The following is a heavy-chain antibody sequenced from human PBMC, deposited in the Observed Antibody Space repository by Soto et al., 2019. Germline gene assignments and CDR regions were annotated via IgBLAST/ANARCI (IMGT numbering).Heavy chain of an antibody. Sequence: GGSLRLSCAASGFTFSSYGMHWVRQAPGKGLEWVAVIWYDGSNKYYADSVKGRFTISRDNSKNTLYLQMNSLRAEDTAVYYCARGPLLRYFDWLPRDYYGMDVWGQGTTVTVSS. CDR1: GFTFSSYG. CDR3: ARGPLLRYFDWLPRDYYGMDV. V-gene: IGHV3-33*01. CDR2: IWYDGSNK. D-gene: IGHD3-9*01. J-gene: IGHJ6*02.